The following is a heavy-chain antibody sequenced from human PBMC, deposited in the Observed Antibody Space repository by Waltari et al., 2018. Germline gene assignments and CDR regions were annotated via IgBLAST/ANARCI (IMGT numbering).Heavy chain of an antibody. CDR3: ARDRGVGIAARFGPSVWFDP. CDR2: TNPNRGGT. CDR1: GYTFTGYY. V-gene: IGHV1-2*06. J-gene: IGHJ5*02. D-gene: IGHD6-6*01. Sequence: QVQLVQSGAEVKKPGASVKVSCKASGYTFTGYYMHWVRQAPGQGLEWMGRTNPNRGGTNYAQKFQGRVTMTRDTSISTAYMELSRLRSDDTAVYYCARDRGVGIAARFGPSVWFDPWGQGTLVTVSS.